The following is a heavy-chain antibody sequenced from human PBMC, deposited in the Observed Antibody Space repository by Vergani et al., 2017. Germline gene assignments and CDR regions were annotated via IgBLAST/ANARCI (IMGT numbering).Heavy chain of an antibody. CDR2: IRYDGSNK. V-gene: IGHV3-30*02. D-gene: IGHD3-10*01. CDR3: AKAFWYRGVIIPPGFDY. CDR1: GFTFSSYG. Sequence: QVQLVESGGGVVQPGGSLRLSCAASGFTFSSYGMHWVRQAPGKGLEWVAFIRYDGSNKYYADSVKGRFTISRDNSKNTLYLQMNSLRAEDTAVYYCAKAFWYRGVIIPPGFDYWGQGTLVTVSS. J-gene: IGHJ4*02.